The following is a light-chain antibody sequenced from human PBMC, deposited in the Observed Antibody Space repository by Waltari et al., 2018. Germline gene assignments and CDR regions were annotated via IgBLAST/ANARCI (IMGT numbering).Light chain of an antibody. J-gene: IGLJ2*01. Sequence: QSALTQPASVSGSPGQSITISCTGTSSDVGGYNYVSLYQQPPRKAPTLMIYDVSNRPSGVCNRICGSNSGNTASLTISGLEAEDEADYYCSSYTSSSTSYVVFGGGTKLTVL. V-gene: IGLV2-14*03. CDR3: SSYTSSSTSYVV. CDR2: DVS. CDR1: SSDVGGYNY.